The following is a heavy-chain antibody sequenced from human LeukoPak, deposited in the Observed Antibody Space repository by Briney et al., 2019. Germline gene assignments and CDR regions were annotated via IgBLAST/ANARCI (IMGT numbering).Heavy chain of an antibody. CDR3: ARAGEYCSGGSCYSDDWFDP. D-gene: IGHD2-15*01. CDR2: NNPNSGGT. V-gene: IGHV1-2*02. Sequence: ASVQVSCKVSGHIHIELSIQWMRQAPGKGLEWMGWNNPNSGGTNYAQKFQGRVTMTRDTSISTAYMELSRLRSDDTAVYYCARAGEYCSGGSCYSDDWFDPWGQGTLVTVSS. CDR1: GHIHIELS. J-gene: IGHJ5*02.